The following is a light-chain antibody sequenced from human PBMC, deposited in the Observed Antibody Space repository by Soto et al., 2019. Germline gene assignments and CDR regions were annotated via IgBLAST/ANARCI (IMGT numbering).Light chain of an antibody. V-gene: IGKV1-8*01. CDR3: QQYYSYPPT. CDR1: QGISSY. CDR2: AAS. Sequence: RMTQSPSSFSASTGDRVTITCRASQGISSYLAWYQQKPGKAPKLLIYAASTLQSGVPSRFSGSGSGTDFTLTISCLQSEDFATYYCQQYYSYPPTFGQGTKVDI. J-gene: IGKJ1*01.